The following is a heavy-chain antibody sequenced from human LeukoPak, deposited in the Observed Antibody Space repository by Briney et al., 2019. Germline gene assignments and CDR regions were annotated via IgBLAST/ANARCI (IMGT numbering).Heavy chain of an antibody. Sequence: PGGSLRLSCAASGFTFSSYAMAWVRQAPGKGLEWVSTISNTGDRTHYADSVKGRFTISRDNSKTTLYLQMDSLRVEDTALYYCTKEFYEQGFDAWGQGTRVTVSS. J-gene: IGHJ5*02. D-gene: IGHD3-3*01. V-gene: IGHV3-23*01. CDR2: ISNTGDRT. CDR1: GFTFSSYA. CDR3: TKEFYEQGFDA.